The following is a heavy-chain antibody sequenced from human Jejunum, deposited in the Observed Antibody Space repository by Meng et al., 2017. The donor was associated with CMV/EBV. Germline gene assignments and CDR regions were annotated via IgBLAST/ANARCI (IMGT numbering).Heavy chain of an antibody. D-gene: IGHD2-2*01. CDR1: ISRCDSY. CDR3: ARTQDCTRTSCYTGFDP. J-gene: IGHJ5*02. Sequence: ISRCDSYWRWIRQPPGKGLEWIGFIYYSGRTYYNPSLKSRITISVDTSKNQFSLRLSSVTAADTAVYYCARTQDCTRTSCYTGFDPWGQGTLVTVSS. CDR2: IYYSGRT. V-gene: IGHV4-30-4*08.